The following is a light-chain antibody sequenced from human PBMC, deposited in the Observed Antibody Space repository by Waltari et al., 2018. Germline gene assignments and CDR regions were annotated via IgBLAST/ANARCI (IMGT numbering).Light chain of an antibody. CDR3: SSYTSSSTVV. CDR1: SSDVGGYNY. V-gene: IGLV2-14*01. Sequence: QSALTQPASVSGSPGQSITISCTGTSSDVGGYNYVPWYQQHAGKAPKLMIYDVRSRPSEISNRFSGSKSGNTASLTISGLHAEDEADYYCSSYTSSSTVVFGGGTKLTVL. J-gene: IGLJ3*02. CDR2: DVR.